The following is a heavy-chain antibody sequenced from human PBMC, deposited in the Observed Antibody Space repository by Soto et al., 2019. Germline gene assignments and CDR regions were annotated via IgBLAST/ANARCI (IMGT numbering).Heavy chain of an antibody. CDR2: ISGSGGTT. CDR1: GFIFSSYA. Sequence: EVQLLESGGGLARPGGALRLCCTASGFIFSSYAMTWVRQAPGKGLAWVSGISGSGGTTHYTDAVKGRFTVSRDNSNNTVCQQMNSLRVEDTAVYYCARGQGIVMFPVPVGIVNRPKPTGFDYWGQGTLVTVST. CDR3: ARGQGIVMFPVPVGIVNRPKPTGFDY. J-gene: IGHJ4*02. D-gene: IGHD2-15*01. V-gene: IGHV3-23*01.